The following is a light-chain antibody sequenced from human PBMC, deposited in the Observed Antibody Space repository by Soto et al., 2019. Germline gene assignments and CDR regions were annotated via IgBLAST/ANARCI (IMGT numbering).Light chain of an antibody. V-gene: IGKV3D-20*01. J-gene: IGKJ5*01. Sequence: EIVLTQSPATLSLSPGERATLSCGASQSVSSSYLAWYQQKPGLAPRLLIYDASSRATGIPDRFSGSGSGTDFTLTISRLEPEDFAVYHCQQYGSSRITFGQGTRLEIK. CDR2: DAS. CDR3: QQYGSSRIT. CDR1: QSVSSSY.